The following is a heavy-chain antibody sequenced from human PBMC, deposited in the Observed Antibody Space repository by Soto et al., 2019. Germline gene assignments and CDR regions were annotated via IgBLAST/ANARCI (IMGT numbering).Heavy chain of an antibody. J-gene: IGHJ4*02. D-gene: IGHD4-17*01. CDR3: TSDWDGDPDSY. V-gene: IGHV3-49*04. CDR1: GFTFGDYA. CDR2: IRSKAYGGTT. Sequence: GGSLRLSCTASGFTFGDYAISWVRQAPGKGLEWVGFIRSKAYGGTTEYAASVKGRFTISRDDSKSIAYLQMNSLKTEDTAVYYCTSDWDGDPDSYWGQGTLVTVSS.